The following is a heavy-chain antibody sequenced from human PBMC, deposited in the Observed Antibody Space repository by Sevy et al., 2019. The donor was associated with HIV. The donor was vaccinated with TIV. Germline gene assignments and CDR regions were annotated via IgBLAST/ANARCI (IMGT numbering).Heavy chain of an antibody. Sequence: GGSLRLSCAASGFIFSDHYMDWVRQAPGKGLEWVGRIRNKANSDTTEYAASVKGRFTISRDDSKNSLYLQMNSLKTEDTAVYYCARVPTYGSVTYFLDYWGQGTLVTVSS. CDR2: IRNKANSDTT. CDR1: GFIFSDHY. V-gene: IGHV3-72*01. D-gene: IGHD3-10*01. CDR3: ARVPTYGSVTYFLDY. J-gene: IGHJ4*02.